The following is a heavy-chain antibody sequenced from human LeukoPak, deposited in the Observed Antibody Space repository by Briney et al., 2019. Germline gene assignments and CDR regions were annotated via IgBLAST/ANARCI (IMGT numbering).Heavy chain of an antibody. J-gene: IGHJ4*02. CDR1: GFTFSTFG. CDR3: ARHIQDGGSWGIDY. CDR2: ISHDGNGK. Sequence: GGSVRLSCAASGFTFSTFGMHWIRQAPGKGLEWVSFISHDGNGKHYADSVKGRFTISRDNPDTRLYLQMNSLRAEDTAVYYCARHIQDGGSWGIDYWGQGALVTVSS. D-gene: IGHD2-15*01. V-gene: IGHV3-33*01.